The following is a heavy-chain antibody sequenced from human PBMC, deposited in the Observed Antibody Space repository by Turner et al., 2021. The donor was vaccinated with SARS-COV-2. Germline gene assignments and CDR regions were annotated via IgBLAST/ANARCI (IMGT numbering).Heavy chain of an antibody. J-gene: IGHJ4*02. CDR3: AKQQGLYSNPMYYFDY. D-gene: IGHD4-4*01. CDR2: TSYDGSNK. V-gene: IGHV3-30*18. Sequence: QVQLVESGGVVVQPGRSLRLSCAASGFTFSSYGMHWVRQGPGKGLGWVAVTSYDGSNKYYADSVKGRFTISRDNSKNTLYLQMNSLRAEDTAVYYCAKQQGLYSNPMYYFDYWGQGTLVTVSS. CDR1: GFTFSSYG.